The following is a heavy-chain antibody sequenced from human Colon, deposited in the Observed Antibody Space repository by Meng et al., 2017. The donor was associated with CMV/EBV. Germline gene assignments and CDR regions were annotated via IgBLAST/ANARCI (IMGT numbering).Heavy chain of an antibody. J-gene: IGHJ4*02. CDR1: GYTFSTSA. CDR3: ARGILATVDY. CDR2: VNTNTGNP. D-gene: IGHD5-12*01. V-gene: IGHV7-4-1*02. Sequence: SWKASGYTFSTSAMNWVRQAPGQGLEWMEWVNTNTGNPTYAEGFTGRFVFSLDTSVSTAYLQINSLKAEDPAVYYCARGILATVDYWGQGTLVTVSS.